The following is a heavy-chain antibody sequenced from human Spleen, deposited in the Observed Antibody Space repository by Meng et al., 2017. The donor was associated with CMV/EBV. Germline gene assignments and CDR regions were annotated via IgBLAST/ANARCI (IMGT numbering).Heavy chain of an antibody. CDR2: TYYRSKLYN. CDR1: GDSVCSNSAA. V-gene: IGHV6-1*01. CDR3: ARGGYCSSTSCYFAGYYYYGMDV. D-gene: IGHD2-2*01. J-gene: IGHJ6*02. Sequence: LRLSCAISGDSVCSNSAAWNWIRQSPSRGLEWLGRTYYRSKLYNDYAVSGKSRITINPDTSKNQFCLQLNSVTTEDTAVYYCARGGYCSSTSCYFAGYYYYGMDVWGQGTTVTVSS.